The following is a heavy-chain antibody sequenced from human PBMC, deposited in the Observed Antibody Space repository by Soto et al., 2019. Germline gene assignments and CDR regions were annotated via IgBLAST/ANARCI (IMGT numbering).Heavy chain of an antibody. CDR2: IYYSGAT. D-gene: IGHD3-3*01. Sequence: SETLSLTCTVSGASLSGRSSYSWGWIRQPPGKGLEWIGTIYYSGATYYSPSLQSRDTSENTLYLQMNSLRAEDTAVYYCATCLWSGYVPFGPWGQGTLVTVSS. J-gene: IGHJ5*02. CDR3: ATCLWSGYVPFGP. V-gene: IGHV4-39*07. CDR1: GASLSGRSSYS.